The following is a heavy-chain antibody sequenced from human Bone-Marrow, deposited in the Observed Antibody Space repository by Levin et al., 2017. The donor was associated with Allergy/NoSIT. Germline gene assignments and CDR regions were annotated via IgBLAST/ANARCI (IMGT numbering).Heavy chain of an antibody. V-gene: IGHV3-30*18. D-gene: IGHD2/OR15-2a*01. CDR1: GFTFSSHD. CDR2: ISYDEINK. J-gene: IGHJ6*02. Sequence: GGSLRLSCAASGFTFSSHDMHWVRQAPGKGLEWVAVISYDEINKFYADSVKGRFTISRDNSKNTLSLQMSDLGAEDTAVYYCAKDRNIEEYYYYYGVDVWGQGPTVTVSS. CDR3: AKDRNIEEYYYYYGVDV.